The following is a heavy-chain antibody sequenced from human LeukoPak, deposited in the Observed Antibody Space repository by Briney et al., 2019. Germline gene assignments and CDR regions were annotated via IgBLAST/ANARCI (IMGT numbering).Heavy chain of an antibody. CDR3: ARRGRKYGYEYYFDY. J-gene: IGHJ4*02. Sequence: PSETLSLTCTVSGGSISSYYWSWIRQPPGKGLEWIGYIYYSGSTNYNPSLKSRVTISVDTSKNQFSLKLSSVTAADTAVYYCARRGRKYGYEYYFDYWGQGTLVTVSS. V-gene: IGHV4-59*08. CDR2: IYYSGST. CDR1: GGSISSYY. D-gene: IGHD5-18*01.